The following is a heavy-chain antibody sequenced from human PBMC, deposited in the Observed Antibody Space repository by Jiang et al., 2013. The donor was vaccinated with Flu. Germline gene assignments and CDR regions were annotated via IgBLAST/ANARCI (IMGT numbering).Heavy chain of an antibody. CDR1: GFSFSTSGVG. J-gene: IGHJ4*02. CDR3: VHSSLYSSNPEY. CDR2: IYWDNDR. D-gene: IGHD6-13*01. V-gene: IGHV2-5*02. Sequence: KPTQTLTLTCTFSGFSFSTSGVGVGWIRQPPGRALEWLALIYWDNDRRFSPSLKSRLTITKDTSKNQVVLTMTNMDPWDTATYYCVHSSLYSSNPEYWGQGTLVTVSS.